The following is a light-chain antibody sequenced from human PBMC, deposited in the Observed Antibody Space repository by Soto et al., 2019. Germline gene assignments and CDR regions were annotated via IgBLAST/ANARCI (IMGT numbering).Light chain of an antibody. CDR1: QGISSY. V-gene: IGKV1-9*01. CDR3: QQLNSYPVT. Sequence: IPLTQSPSSLSASVGDRVTITCRASQGISSYLAWYQQKPGKAPKLLIYAASTLQSGVPSRFSGSGSGTDFTLNINSLQPEDFATYYCQQLNSYPVTFGGGTKVEIK. J-gene: IGKJ4*01. CDR2: AAS.